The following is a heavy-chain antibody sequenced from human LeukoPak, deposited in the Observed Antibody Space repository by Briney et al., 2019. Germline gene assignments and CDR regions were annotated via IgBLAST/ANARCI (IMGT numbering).Heavy chain of an antibody. D-gene: IGHD2-21*02. J-gene: IGHJ4*02. CDR2: FHYSGST. CDR3: ASLVVVVVTASEIDY. CDR1: GGSVSSSSYY. Sequence: SETLSLTCSVSGGSVSSSSYYWRWVRQPPGKGLEWIGSFHYSGSTYYNPSLKSRVTISGDTSKNQFSLKLRSVTAADTAVYYCASLVVVVVTASEIDYWGQGTLVTVSS. V-gene: IGHV4-39*01.